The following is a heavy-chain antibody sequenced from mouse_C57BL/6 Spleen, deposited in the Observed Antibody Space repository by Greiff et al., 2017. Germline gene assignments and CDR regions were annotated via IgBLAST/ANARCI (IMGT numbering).Heavy chain of an antibody. Sequence: QVQLQQSGAELVKPGASVKISCKASGYAFSSYWMNWVKQRPGKGLEWIGQIYPGDGDTNYNGKFKGKATLTAEKSSSTAYMQLSSLTSEDSAVYFCARSSTTVPYYAMDYWGQGTSVTVSS. CDR2: IYPGDGDT. CDR1: GYAFSSYW. CDR3: ARSSTTVPYYAMDY. D-gene: IGHD1-1*01. V-gene: IGHV1-80*01. J-gene: IGHJ4*01.